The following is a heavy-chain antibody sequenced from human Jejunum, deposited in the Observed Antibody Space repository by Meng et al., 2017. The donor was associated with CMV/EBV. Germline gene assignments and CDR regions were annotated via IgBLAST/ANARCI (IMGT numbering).Heavy chain of an antibody. J-gene: IGHJ4*02. Sequence: ASGFSFNKFAMNWVRQAPGKWLGWVSVISGSGDSAHYADSVNGRLTISRDNSKNTLYLQMNSLRAEDTAIYYCAKDGYSYGYYFDSWGPGTLVTVSS. D-gene: IGHD5-18*01. CDR3: AKDGYSYGYYFDS. V-gene: IGHV3-23*01. CDR1: GFSFNKFA. CDR2: ISGSGDSA.